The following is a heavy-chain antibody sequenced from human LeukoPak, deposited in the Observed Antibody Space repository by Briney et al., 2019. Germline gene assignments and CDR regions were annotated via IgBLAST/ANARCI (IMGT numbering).Heavy chain of an antibody. CDR1: GFTFSNAY. V-gene: IGHV3-7*01. CDR3: ASPNGY. D-gene: IGHD2-8*01. J-gene: IGHJ4*02. CDR2: INQDGGEK. Sequence: PGGSLRLSCAASGFTFSNAYMNWVRQAPGKGLEWVANINQDGGEKNYVDSVKGRFTVSRDNTKNLLYLQMNSLRAEDTAVYYCASPNGYWGQGTLVTVSS.